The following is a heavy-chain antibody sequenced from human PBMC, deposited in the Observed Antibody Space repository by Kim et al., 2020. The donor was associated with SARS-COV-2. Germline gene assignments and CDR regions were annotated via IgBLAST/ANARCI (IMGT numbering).Heavy chain of an antibody. Sequence: GGSLRLSCAASGFIFKSYAMHWVRQAPGKGLEWVAVIWYDASNEYYADSVKGRFTISRDNFKKILYLQMNSLRAEDTAVYYCARMSWTGEFDYWGQGTLVIVSS. CDR3: ARMSWTGEFDY. CDR1: GFIFKSYA. J-gene: IGHJ4*02. V-gene: IGHV3-33*01. CDR2: IWYDASNE. D-gene: IGHD3-16*01.